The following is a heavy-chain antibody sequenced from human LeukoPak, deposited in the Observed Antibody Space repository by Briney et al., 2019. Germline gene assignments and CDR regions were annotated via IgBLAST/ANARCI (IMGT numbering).Heavy chain of an antibody. CDR3: ARHTRVDTARWHYYYMDV. J-gene: IGHJ6*03. CDR1: GGSFSGYY. Sequence: ETLSLTCAVYGGSFSGYYWSWIRQPPGKGLEWIGEINHSGSTNYNPSLKSRVTISVDTSKNQFSLKLSSVTAADTAVYYCARHTRVDTARWHYYYMDVWGKGTTVTVSS. CDR2: INHSGST. V-gene: IGHV4-34*01. D-gene: IGHD5-18*01.